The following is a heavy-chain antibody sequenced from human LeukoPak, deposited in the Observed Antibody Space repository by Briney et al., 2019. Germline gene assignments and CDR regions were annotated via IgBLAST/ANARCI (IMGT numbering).Heavy chain of an antibody. CDR2: ISYDGNNK. CDR1: GFTLSSYG. D-gene: IGHD4-17*01. Sequence: PGGSLRLSCTASGFTLSSYGMHWVRQAPGKGLEWVAVISYDGNNKYYADSVKGRFTISRDNSRNTLYLQMNSLRAEDTAVYYCAKRDGDQGSFDYWGQGTLVTVSS. CDR3: AKRDGDQGSFDY. V-gene: IGHV3-30*18. J-gene: IGHJ4*02.